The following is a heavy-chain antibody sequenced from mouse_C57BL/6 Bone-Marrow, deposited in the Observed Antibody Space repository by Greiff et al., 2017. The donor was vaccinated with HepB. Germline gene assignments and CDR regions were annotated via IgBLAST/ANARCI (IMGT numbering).Heavy chain of an antibody. CDR1: GYTFTSYG. Sequence: VQLQQSGAELARPGASVKLSCKASGYTFTSYGISWVKQRTGQGLEWIGEISPRSGNTYYNEKFKGKATLTADKSSSTAYMELRSLTSEDSAVYFGARLGIRAWFAYWGQGTLVTVSA. J-gene: IGHJ3*01. V-gene: IGHV1-81*01. D-gene: IGHD2-4*01. CDR3: ARLGIRAWFAY. CDR2: ISPRSGNT.